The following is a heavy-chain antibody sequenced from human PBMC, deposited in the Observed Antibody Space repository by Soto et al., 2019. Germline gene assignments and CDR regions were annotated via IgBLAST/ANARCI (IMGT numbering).Heavy chain of an antibody. CDR2: ISSGGSP. CDR1: GFRVSSLY. J-gene: IGHJ4*02. CDR3: ARDIFGGAYDFLH. D-gene: IGHD3-3*01. V-gene: IGHV3-66*01. Sequence: EVQLVESGGGLVQPGGSLRLSCVASGFRVSSLYMTWVRQAPGKGLQWVAVISSGGSPYYADSVKGRFTISRDNSKNTLYLEMNSLRAEDTAVYYCARDIFGGAYDFLHGGQGTLVTVSS.